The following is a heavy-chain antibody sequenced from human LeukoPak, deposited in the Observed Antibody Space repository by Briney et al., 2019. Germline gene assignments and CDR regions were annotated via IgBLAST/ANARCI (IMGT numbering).Heavy chain of an antibody. CDR2: INEDGSTT. CDR1: GITFSSYW. J-gene: IGHJ4*02. D-gene: IGHD1-26*01. V-gene: IGHV3-74*01. Sequence: GGSLRLSCAASGITFSSYWMHWVRQAPGKGLVWVSRINEDGSTTNYADSVKSRSTIFRDNAKNTLYLQMNSLRAEDTAVYYCARDLGGRSGHWGQGTLVTVSS. CDR3: ARDLGGRSGH.